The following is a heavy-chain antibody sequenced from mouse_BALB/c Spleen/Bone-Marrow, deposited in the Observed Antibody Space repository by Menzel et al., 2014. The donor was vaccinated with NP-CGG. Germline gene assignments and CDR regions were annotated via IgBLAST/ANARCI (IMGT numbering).Heavy chain of an antibody. V-gene: IGHV5-6-5*01. D-gene: IGHD2-3*01. CDR3: ARGRGGYYEFAY. Sequence: EVQVVESGGGLVKPGGSLKLSCAASGFTFSNYVMFWVRQTPEKRLEWVASITSGGSTYYPDSVKGRFTISRDNARNILYLQMSSLRSEDTAMYYCARGRGGYYEFAYWGQGTLVTVSA. CDR1: GFTFSNYV. J-gene: IGHJ3*01. CDR2: ITSGGST.